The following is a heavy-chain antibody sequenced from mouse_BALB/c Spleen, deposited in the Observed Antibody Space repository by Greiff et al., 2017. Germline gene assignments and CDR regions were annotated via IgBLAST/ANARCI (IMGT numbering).Heavy chain of an antibody. D-gene: IGHD2-1*01. CDR1: GFTFSSYA. Sequence: EVHLVESGGGLVKPGGSLKLSCAASGFTFSSYAMSWVRQTPEKRLEWVASISSGGSTYYPDSVKGRFTISRDNARNILYLQMSSLRSEDTAMYYCARGPLNYGNYFAYWGQGTLVTVSA. CDR3: ARGPLNYGNYFAY. V-gene: IGHV5-6-5*01. CDR2: ISSGGST. J-gene: IGHJ3*01.